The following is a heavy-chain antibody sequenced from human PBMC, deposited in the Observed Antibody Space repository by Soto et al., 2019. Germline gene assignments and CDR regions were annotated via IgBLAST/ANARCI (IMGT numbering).Heavy chain of an antibody. CDR1: PFSVTNNNY. D-gene: IGHD2-15*01. J-gene: IGHJ3*01. CDR2: IYHSGAT. Sequence: QAQLQESGPGLVRPSGTLSLTCTVSPFSVTNNNYWYWVRQSPGKDLQWMVEIYHSGATYYNPSLSGRATISMDKSKKQISLKLPSGTAADTAVYYCARDSRYRTDGGCSSMRAAFGVWGQGTLFTVSS. CDR3: ARDSRYRTDGGCSSMRAAFGV. V-gene: IGHV4-4*02.